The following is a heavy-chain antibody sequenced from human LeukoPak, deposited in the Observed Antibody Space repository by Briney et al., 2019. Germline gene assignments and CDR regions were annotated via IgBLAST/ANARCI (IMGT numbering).Heavy chain of an antibody. Sequence: SETLSLTCTVSGGSISSGGYYWSWIRQHPGKGLEWIGYIYYSGSTYYNPSLKSRVTISVDTSKNQFSLKLSSATAADTAVYYCARDGHSGVAATYFDYWGQGTLVTVSS. J-gene: IGHJ4*02. CDR3: ARDGHSGVAATYFDY. V-gene: IGHV4-31*03. CDR2: IYYSGST. D-gene: IGHD2-15*01. CDR1: GGSISSGGYY.